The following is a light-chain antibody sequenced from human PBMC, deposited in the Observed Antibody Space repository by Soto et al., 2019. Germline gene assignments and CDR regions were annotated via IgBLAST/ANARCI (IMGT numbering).Light chain of an antibody. CDR3: LQHNRYPYT. CDR2: AAS. V-gene: IGKV1-17*01. CDR1: QGISND. Sequence: DIQMTQSPSSLSASVGDRVTITCRASQGISNDLGWYQQKPGQAPKRLIYAASSMQSGVPTRFSGSGSGTDFPLTISSLQAEDLANYCCLQHNRYPYTFGGGTKVEIK. J-gene: IGKJ4*01.